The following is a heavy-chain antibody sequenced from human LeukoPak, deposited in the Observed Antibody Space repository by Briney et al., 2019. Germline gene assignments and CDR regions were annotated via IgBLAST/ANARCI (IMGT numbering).Heavy chain of an antibody. Sequence: PGGSLRLSCAASGFTFSSYAMHWVRQAPGKGLDYVSAISSNGGSTYYANSVKGRFTISRDNSKNTLYLQMGSLRAEDMAVYYCARVLEVEGYDYWGQGTLVTVSS. CDR2: ISSNGGST. CDR1: GFTFSSYA. V-gene: IGHV3-64*01. D-gene: IGHD5-24*01. CDR3: ARVLEVEGYDY. J-gene: IGHJ4*02.